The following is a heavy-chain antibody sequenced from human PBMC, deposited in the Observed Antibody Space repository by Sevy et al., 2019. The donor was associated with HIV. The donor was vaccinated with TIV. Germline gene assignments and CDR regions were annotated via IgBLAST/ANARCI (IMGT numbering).Heavy chain of an antibody. Sequence: GGFLRLSCAASGFTFSSYSMNWVRQAPGKGLEWISYISSSSSTIYYADSVKGRFTISRDNAKNSLYLQMNSLRDEDTAMYYHERDQVRGYYDSSGPFDYWGQGTLVTVSS. CDR3: ERDQVRGYYDSSGPFDY. CDR2: ISSSSSTI. D-gene: IGHD3-22*01. V-gene: IGHV3-48*02. J-gene: IGHJ4*02. CDR1: GFTFSSYS.